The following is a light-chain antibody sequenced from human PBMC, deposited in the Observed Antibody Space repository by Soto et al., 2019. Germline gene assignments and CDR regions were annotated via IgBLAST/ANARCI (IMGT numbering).Light chain of an antibody. Sequence: TQMTQSPLSLSASVGEKIIITCRASRDVGSDVSWYQQKPGQAPKLVIYAASNLYTGVPSRFSGRRSGTEFTLTISSLQPEDFAVYYCQQDYNLPPFGQGTRLEIK. CDR1: RDVGSD. CDR3: QQDYNLPP. V-gene: IGKV1-6*01. CDR2: AAS. J-gene: IGKJ5*01.